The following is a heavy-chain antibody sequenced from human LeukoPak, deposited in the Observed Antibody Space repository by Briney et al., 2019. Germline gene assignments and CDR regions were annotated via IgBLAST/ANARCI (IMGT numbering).Heavy chain of an antibody. D-gene: IGHD4-11*01. Sequence: GGSLRLSCAASGFTFSDYYMSWIRQAPGKGLEWVSYICDSGRTIYYADSVKGRFTISRDNARNSLSLYMNFLRAEDTAVYYCASSLNTVIISPYYFDYWGQGTLVTVSS. CDR2: ICDSGRTI. J-gene: IGHJ4*02. V-gene: IGHV3-11*04. CDR3: ASSLNTVIISPYYFDY. CDR1: GFTFSDYY.